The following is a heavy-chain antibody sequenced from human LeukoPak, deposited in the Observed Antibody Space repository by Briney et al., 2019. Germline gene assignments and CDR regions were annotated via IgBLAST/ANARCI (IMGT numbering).Heavy chain of an antibody. CDR3: ARMVSGGFWSGYYMDY. D-gene: IGHD3-3*01. CDR2: IYTSGRT. Sequence: SQTLSLTCTVSGGSTSSGDSYWSWIRQPAGKELEWIGRIYTSGRTNYNPSLRSRVTISVDTTKTKFSLNLRSVAAEDTAVYYCARMVSGGFWSGYYMDYWGQGTLVTVSS. V-gene: IGHV4-61*02. J-gene: IGHJ4*02. CDR1: GGSTSSGDSY.